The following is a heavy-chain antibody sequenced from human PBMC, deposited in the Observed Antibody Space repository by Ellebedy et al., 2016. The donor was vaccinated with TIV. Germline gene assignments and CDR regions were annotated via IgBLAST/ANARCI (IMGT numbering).Heavy chain of an antibody. CDR1: GYSFTGYY. CDR3: ARWQSGHYYGLDV. Sequence: ASVKVSXXASGYSFTGYYIHWVRQAPGQRLEWMGWMNPNSGNTDSAQKFQGRVTMTRNTSISTAYMELSSLRSEDTAVYYCARWQSGHYYGLDVWGQGTTVTVSS. V-gene: IGHV1-8*02. CDR2: MNPNSGNT. D-gene: IGHD3-10*01. J-gene: IGHJ6*02.